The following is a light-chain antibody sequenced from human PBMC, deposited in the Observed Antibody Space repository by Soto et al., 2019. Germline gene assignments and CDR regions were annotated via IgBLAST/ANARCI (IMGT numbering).Light chain of an antibody. CDR1: SSDVGGYNY. CDR3: FSYAGSYTFVV. Sequence: QSALTHPRSVSGSPGQSVTISFTGTSSDVGGYNYVSWYQQHQGKAPKLMIYDVSKRPSGVPDRFSGSKSGNTASLTISGLQAEDEADYSCFSYAGSYTFVVFVGGTKLTVL. V-gene: IGLV2-11*01. CDR2: DVS. J-gene: IGLJ2*01.